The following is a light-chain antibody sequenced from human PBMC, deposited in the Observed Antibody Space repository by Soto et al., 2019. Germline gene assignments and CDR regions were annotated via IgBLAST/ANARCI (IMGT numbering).Light chain of an antibody. CDR2: GVN. CDR1: SDDVGGYNY. J-gene: IGLJ2*01. V-gene: IGLV2-14*01. CDR3: SSYRSGNTLVV. Sequence: QSVLPQPASVSGSPGQSIPISCTGTSDDVGGYNYVSWYQQHPGKAPTLMIFGVNTRPSGVSNRFSGSRSGNTAALTISGLQAEDEADYYCSSYRSGNTLVVFGGGTKVTVL.